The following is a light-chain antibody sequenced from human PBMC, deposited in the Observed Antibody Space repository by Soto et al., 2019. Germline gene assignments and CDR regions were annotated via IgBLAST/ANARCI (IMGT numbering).Light chain of an antibody. CDR2: AAS. Sequence: DIQMPQSPSSLSASVGDRVTITCLASQSISSYLNWYQQKPGKAPKLLIYAASSLQSGVPSRFSGSGSGTDFTLTISSLQPEDFATYYCQQSYSTPYTFGQGNKLELK. CDR1: QSISSY. V-gene: IGKV1-39*01. CDR3: QQSYSTPYT. J-gene: IGKJ2*01.